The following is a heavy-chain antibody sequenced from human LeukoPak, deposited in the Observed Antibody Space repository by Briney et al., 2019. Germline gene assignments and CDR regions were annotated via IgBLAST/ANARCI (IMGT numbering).Heavy chain of an antibody. CDR2: IYTSGST. J-gene: IGHJ4*02. V-gene: IGHV4-4*07. CDR3: ARVATNDYGDPGDFDY. D-gene: IGHD4-17*01. Sequence: PSETLSLTCTVSGGSISGYYWSWIRQPAGKGLEWIGRIYTSGSTNYNPSLKSRVTMSVDTSKNQFSLKLSSVTAADTAVYYCARVATNDYGDPGDFDYWGQGTLVTVSS. CDR1: GGSISGYY.